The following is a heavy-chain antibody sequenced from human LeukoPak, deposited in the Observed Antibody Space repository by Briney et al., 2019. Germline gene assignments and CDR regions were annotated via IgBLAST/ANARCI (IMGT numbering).Heavy chain of an antibody. V-gene: IGHV4-34*01. D-gene: IGHD2-15*01. CDR2: INHSGST. J-gene: IGHJ3*02. CDR3: ARDNLDIVVVVAANPSDAFDI. Sequence: PSETLSLTCAVYGGSFSGYYWSWLRQPPGKGLEWIGEINHSGSTNYNPSLKSRVTISVDTSKNQFSLKLSSVTAADTAVYYCARDNLDIVVVVAANPSDAFDIWGQGTMVTVSS. CDR1: GGSFSGYY.